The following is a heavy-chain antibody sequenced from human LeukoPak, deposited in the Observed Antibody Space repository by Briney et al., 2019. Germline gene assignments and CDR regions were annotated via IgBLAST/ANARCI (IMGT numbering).Heavy chain of an antibody. V-gene: IGHV1-2*06. D-gene: IGHD1-1*01. J-gene: IGHJ4*02. Sequence: ASVKVSCKASGYTFPANYMHWVRQAPGQGLEWMGRINPNSGGSNCAQKFQGRVTMTRETSISTAYMELSRLSSDDTAVYYCARVQVSDDNWGFFDYWGQGTLVTVSS. CDR1: GYTFPANY. CDR2: INPNSGGS. CDR3: ARVQVSDDNWGFFDY.